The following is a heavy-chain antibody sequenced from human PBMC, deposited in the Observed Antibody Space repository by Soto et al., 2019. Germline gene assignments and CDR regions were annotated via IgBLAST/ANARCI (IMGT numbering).Heavy chain of an antibody. CDR2: INPNSGGT. Sequence: EASVKVSCKASGYTFTGYYMHWVRQAPGQGLEWMGWINPNSGGTNYAQKFQGWVTMTRDTSISTAYMELSRLRSDDTAVYYCARALGAVDYYYYGMDVWGQGTTVTVSS. J-gene: IGHJ6*02. V-gene: IGHV1-2*04. D-gene: IGHD1-26*01. CDR1: GYTFTGYY. CDR3: ARALGAVDYYYYGMDV.